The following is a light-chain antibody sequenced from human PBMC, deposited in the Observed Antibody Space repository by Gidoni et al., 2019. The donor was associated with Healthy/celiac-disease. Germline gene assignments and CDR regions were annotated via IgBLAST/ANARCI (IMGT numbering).Light chain of an antibody. CDR1: QDISNY. CDR3: QQYDNLLT. CDR2: DAS. V-gene: IGKV1-33*01. J-gene: IGKJ4*01. Sequence: DIQMTQSPSSLSASVVDRVTITCQASQDISNYLNWYQQKPGKAPKLLIYDASNLETGVPSRFSGSGSGTDFTFTISSLQPEDIATYYCQQYDNLLTVGGGTKVEIK.